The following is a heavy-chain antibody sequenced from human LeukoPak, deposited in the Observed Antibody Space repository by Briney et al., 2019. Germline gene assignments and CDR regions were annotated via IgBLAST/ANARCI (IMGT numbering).Heavy chain of an antibody. J-gene: IGHJ4*02. CDR1: GGSISIGGYY. V-gene: IGHV4-31*03. CDR2: IYYSGST. D-gene: IGHD3-9*01. Sequence: SETLSLTCTVSGGSISIGGYYWSWIRQHPGKGLEWIGYIYYSGSTYYNPSLKSRVTISVDASKNQFSLKLTSVTAADTAVYYCVRSDTGSYNVDYWGQGTLVTVSS. CDR3: VRSDTGSYNVDY.